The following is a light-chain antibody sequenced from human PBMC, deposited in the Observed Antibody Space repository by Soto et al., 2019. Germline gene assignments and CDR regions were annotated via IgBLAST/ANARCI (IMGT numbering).Light chain of an antibody. V-gene: IGKV3-15*01. Sequence: EIVMTQSPATLSVSRGERATLSCRANQAISSNLAWYQQKPGQAPRLLIYGASTRATGIPDRFSGSGSGTEFTLTISSLQYEDFAVYYCQHYNNWLGTFGAGPKVDIK. J-gene: IGKJ4*01. CDR2: GAS. CDR1: QAISSN. CDR3: QHYNNWLGT.